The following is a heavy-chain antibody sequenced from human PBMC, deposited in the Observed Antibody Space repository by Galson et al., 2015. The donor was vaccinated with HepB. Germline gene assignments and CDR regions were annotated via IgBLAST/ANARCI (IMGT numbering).Heavy chain of an antibody. CDR1: GYTFTSYG. J-gene: IGHJ4*02. D-gene: IGHD6-6*01. CDR2: VSAYNGNT. CDR3: ARDEWIAAPLNY. V-gene: IGHV1-18*04. Sequence: SVKVSCKASGYTFTSYGISWGRQAPGQGLEWMGWVSAYNGNTNYAQKLQGRVTMTTDTSTSTAYMELRGLRSDDTAVYYCARDEWIAAPLNYWGQGTLVTVSS.